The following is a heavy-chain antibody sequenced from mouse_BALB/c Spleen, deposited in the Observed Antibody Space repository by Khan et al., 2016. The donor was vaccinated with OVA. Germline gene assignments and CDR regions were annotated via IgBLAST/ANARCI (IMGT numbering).Heavy chain of an antibody. D-gene: IGHD1-2*01. Sequence: QIQLVQSGPELKKPGETVKISCKASGYTFTNYGMNWVKQAPGKGLKWMGWINTYTGEPTYADDFKGRFAFSLETSASTVYLQINNLKNEDTATXFCDKDYGCAYWGQGTLVTVSA. J-gene: IGHJ3*01. CDR2: INTYTGEP. CDR1: GYTFTNYG. V-gene: IGHV9-3-1*01. CDR3: DKDYGCAY.